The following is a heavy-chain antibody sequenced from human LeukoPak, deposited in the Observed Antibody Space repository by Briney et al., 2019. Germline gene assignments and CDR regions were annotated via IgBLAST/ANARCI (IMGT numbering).Heavy chain of an antibody. CDR1: GFTVSSNY. J-gene: IGHJ4*02. Sequence: PGGSLRLSCAASGFTVSSNYMSWVRQAPGKGLEWVSSISSSSSYIYYADSVKGRFTISRDNAKNSLYLQMNSLRAEDTAVYYCATRRVGATSGFDYWGQGTLVTVSS. CDR3: ATRRVGATSGFDY. D-gene: IGHD1-26*01. V-gene: IGHV3-21*01. CDR2: ISSSSSYI.